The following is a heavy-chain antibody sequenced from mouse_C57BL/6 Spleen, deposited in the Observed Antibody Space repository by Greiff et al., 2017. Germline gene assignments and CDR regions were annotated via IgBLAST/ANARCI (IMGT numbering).Heavy chain of an antibody. CDR3: ARSYDYAGSWFAY. V-gene: IGHV8-12*01. CDR2: IYWDDDK. D-gene: IGHD2-4*01. CDR1: GFSLSTSGMG. J-gene: IGHJ3*01. Sequence: QVTLKESGPGILQSSQTLSLTCSFSGFSLSTSGMGVSWIRQPSGKGLEWLAHIYWDDDKRYNPSLKSRLTISKDTSRNQVFLKITSVDTADTATYYCARSYDYAGSWFAYWGQGTLVTVSA.